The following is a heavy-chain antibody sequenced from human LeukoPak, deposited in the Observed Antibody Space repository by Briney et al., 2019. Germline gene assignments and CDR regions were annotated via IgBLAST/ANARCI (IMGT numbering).Heavy chain of an antibody. Sequence: PGRSLRLSCAASGFTFSSYGMHWVRQAPGKGLEWVAVISYDGSNKYYADSVKGRFTISRDNSKNTLYLQMNSLRAEDTAVYYCAKDIAAAGTWRVSYFDYWGQGTLVTVSS. J-gene: IGHJ4*02. CDR2: ISYDGSNK. V-gene: IGHV3-30*18. CDR1: GFTFSSYG. CDR3: AKDIAAAGTWRVSYFDY. D-gene: IGHD6-13*01.